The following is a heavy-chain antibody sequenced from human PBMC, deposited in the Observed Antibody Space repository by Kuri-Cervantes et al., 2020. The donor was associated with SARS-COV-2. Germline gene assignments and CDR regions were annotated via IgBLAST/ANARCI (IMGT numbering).Heavy chain of an antibody. Sequence: ASVKVSCKASGYIFSNYGISWVRRAPGQGLEWLGWINPENGNTKYTQKVQGRATMTTDTSTSTAYMELRSLRSDDTAVYFCARGSGTYNDWGQGTLVTVSS. D-gene: IGHD1-26*01. CDR1: GYIFSNYG. V-gene: IGHV1-18*01. CDR2: INPENGNT. CDR3: ARGSGTYND. J-gene: IGHJ4*02.